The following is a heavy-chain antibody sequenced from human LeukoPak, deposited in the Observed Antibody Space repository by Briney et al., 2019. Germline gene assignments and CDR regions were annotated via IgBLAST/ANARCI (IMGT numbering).Heavy chain of an antibody. V-gene: IGHV3-30-3*01. CDR3: ARDHVGGNLDY. Sequence: GSLRLSCAASGFTFSSYAMHWVRQAPGKGLEWVAVISYDGSNKYYADSVKGRFTISRDNSKNTLYLQMNSLRAEDTAVYYCARDHVGGNLDYWGQGTLVTVSS. CDR2: ISYDGSNK. CDR1: GFTFSSYA. J-gene: IGHJ4*02. D-gene: IGHD2-15*01.